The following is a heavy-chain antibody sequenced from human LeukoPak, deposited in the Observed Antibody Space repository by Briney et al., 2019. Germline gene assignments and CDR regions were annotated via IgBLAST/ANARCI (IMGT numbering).Heavy chain of an antibody. CDR3: ARGYGSGSYWAH. J-gene: IGHJ4*02. CDR2: INRGGTT. V-gene: IGHV4-34*01. Sequence: PSETLSLTCTVYGGSFSGSYWGWIRQPPGKGLEWIGEINRGGTTNYNPSLKSRVTMSLDTSKNQFSLGLNSVTAADTAVYYCARGYGSGSYWAHWGQGTLVTVSS. CDR1: GGSFSGSY. D-gene: IGHD3-10*01.